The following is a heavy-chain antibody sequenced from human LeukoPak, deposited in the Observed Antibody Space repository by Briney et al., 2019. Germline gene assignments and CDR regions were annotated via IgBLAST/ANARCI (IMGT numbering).Heavy chain of an antibody. CDR3: ARVKVDWEMATAYDY. J-gene: IGHJ4*02. D-gene: IGHD5-24*01. V-gene: IGHV7-4-1*02. CDR1: GYTFTSYA. CDR2: INTNTGNP. Sequence: ASVKVSCKASGYTFTSYAMNWVRQAPGQGLEWMGWINTNTGNPTYAQGFTGRFVFSLDTSVSTAYLQISSLKAEGTAVYYCARVKVDWEMATAYDYWGQGTLVTVSS.